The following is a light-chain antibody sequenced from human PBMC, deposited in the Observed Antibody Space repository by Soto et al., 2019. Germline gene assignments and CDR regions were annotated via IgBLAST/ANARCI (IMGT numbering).Light chain of an antibody. J-gene: IGKJ1*01. CDR1: QSISSN. CDR2: AAS. CDR3: QQNYGTPWT. V-gene: IGKV1-39*01. Sequence: DIQMTQSPSSLSASVGDRVTITCRASQSISSNLNWYQQKPGKAPKLLIYAASSLQSGVPSRFSGSGSGTDFTLTISSLQPEDFATYYCQQNYGTPWTFGQGTKVEIK.